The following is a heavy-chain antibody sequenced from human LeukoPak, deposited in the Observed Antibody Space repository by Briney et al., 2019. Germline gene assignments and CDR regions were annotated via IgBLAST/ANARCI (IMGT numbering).Heavy chain of an antibody. CDR2: ICYSVST. D-gene: IGHD5-24*01. V-gene: IGHV4-39*01. CDR3: ARHQGGDGYNYYYYHMDV. J-gene: IGHJ6*03. CDR1: GGSISSSSYY. Sequence: SETLFLTCTVSGGSISSSSYYWGWIRKPPGKGLERSGRICYSVSTYYKPSLRSRVTISVDTPKSQFSLKLSSVTAADTAVYYCARHQGGDGYNYYYYHMDVWGKGTTVTVSS.